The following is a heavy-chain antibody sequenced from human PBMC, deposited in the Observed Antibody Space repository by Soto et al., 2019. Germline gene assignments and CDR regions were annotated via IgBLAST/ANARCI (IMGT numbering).Heavy chain of an antibody. CDR1: GFAFSSRG. J-gene: IGHJ5*02. V-gene: IGHV3-30*18. CDR3: VKDFGSGYLQVGTDL. D-gene: IGHD2-15*01. Sequence: GGSLRLSCRASGFAFSSRGMHWVRQAPGKGLEWVALISYDGRNEKYAESLKGRSTISRDNSESTLYLQMNGLRPDDAAVYYCVKDFGSGYLQVGTDLWGQGTQGTVSS. CDR2: ISYDGRNE.